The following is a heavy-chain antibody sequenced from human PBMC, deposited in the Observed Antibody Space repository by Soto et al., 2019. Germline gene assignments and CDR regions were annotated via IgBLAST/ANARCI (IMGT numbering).Heavy chain of an antibody. CDR3: ARRYGASFDY. J-gene: IGHJ4*02. D-gene: IGHD4-17*01. CDR2: IYYIGST. Sequence: QVQLQESGPGLVKPSETLSLTCTVSGGSISSYYWSWIRQPPGKGLEWIGYIYYIGSTNYNPSLKRRVTISVDTSKNQFSLKLSSVTAADTAVYYCARRYGASFDYWGQGTLVTVSS. CDR1: GGSISSYY. V-gene: IGHV4-59*01.